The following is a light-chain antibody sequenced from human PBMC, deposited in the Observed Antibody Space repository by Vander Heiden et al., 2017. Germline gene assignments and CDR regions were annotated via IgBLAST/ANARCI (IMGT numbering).Light chain of an antibody. CDR1: DLGGKF. J-gene: IGLJ3*02. Sequence: SYEMTQPPSVSVSPGQTAGITCSGDDLGGKFACWYQQKPGQSPVLVIYQDNKRPSGIPERFSGSNSGNTATLTISGTQAMDEADYYCQAWDSSTVVFGGGTKLTVL. CDR3: QAWDSSTVV. CDR2: QDN. V-gene: IGLV3-1*01.